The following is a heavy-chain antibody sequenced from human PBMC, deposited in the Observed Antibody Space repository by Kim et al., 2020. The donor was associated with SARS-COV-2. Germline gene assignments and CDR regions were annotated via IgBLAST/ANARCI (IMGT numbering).Heavy chain of an antibody. CDR1: GFIFRSYE. J-gene: IGHJ4*02. CDR3: SSSLDIAHLPSGKCGGGSCYFGDY. V-gene: IGHV3-48*03. D-gene: IGHD2-15*01. CDR2: ISSGGSII. Sequence: GGSLRLSCAASGFIFRSYEMNWVRQAPGKGLEWVSHISSGGSIIFYADSVKGRFTISRDNAKNSLYLQMNSLRAEDTAVYYCSSSLDIAHLPSGKCGGGSCYFGDYWGQGTLVTVSS.